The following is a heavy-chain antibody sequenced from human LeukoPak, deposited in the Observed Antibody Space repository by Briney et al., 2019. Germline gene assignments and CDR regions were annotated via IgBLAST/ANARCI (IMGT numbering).Heavy chain of an antibody. D-gene: IGHD2-2*01. CDR3: ATSAHIVVVPAAVY. J-gene: IGHJ4*02. CDR2: ISSSSSTI. CDR1: GFTFSSYS. Sequence: GGSLRLSCAASGFTFSSYSMNWVRQAPGKGLEWVSYISSSSSTIYYADPVKGRFTISRDNAKNSLYLQMNSLRAEDTAVYYCATSAHIVVVPAAVYWGQGTLVTVSS. V-gene: IGHV3-48*01.